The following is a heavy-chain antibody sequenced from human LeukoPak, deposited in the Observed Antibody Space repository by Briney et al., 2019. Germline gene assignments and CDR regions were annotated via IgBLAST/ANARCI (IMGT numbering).Heavy chain of an antibody. V-gene: IGHV3-30*01. CDR3: AISATDGDSYGPFDY. Sequence: GGSLRLSCAASGFTFSSYAMHWVRQAPGKGLEWVAVISYDGSNKYYADPVKGRFTISRDNSKNTLYLQMNSLRAEDTAVYYCAISATDGDSYGPFDYWGQGTLVTVSS. CDR2: ISYDGSNK. D-gene: IGHD5-18*01. CDR1: GFTFSSYA. J-gene: IGHJ4*02.